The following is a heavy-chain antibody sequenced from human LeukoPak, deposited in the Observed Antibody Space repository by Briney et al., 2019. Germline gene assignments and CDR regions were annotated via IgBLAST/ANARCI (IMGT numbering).Heavy chain of an antibody. CDR3: ARSYCSGDCYSAFDI. CDR1: VGSFSGHY. J-gene: IGHJ3*02. Sequence: PPETLSLTCAVYVGSFSGHYWSWIRQPPGKGLEWIGEINHSGSTNYNPSLKSRVTMSVDTSKNQFSLELSSVSAADTAVYFCARSYCSGDCYSAFDIWSQGTTVVVSS. D-gene: IGHD2-21*02. V-gene: IGHV4-34*01. CDR2: INHSGST.